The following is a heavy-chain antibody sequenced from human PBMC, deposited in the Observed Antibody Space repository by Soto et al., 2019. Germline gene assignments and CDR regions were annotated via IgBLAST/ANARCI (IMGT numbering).Heavy chain of an antibody. Sequence: QAQLVESGGGVVQPGKSLRLSCAASGFTFSSYVMHWVRQAPGKGLEWVAAIAFDGSVTNFVDSVKGRFTISRDNSKNTVYLQLNNLRAEDTAVYYCARGSGWAAHEYWGQGSLVVVSA. V-gene: IGHV3-30-3*01. CDR3: ARGSGWAAHEY. CDR1: GFTFSSYV. CDR2: IAFDGSVT. D-gene: IGHD6-19*01. J-gene: IGHJ4*02.